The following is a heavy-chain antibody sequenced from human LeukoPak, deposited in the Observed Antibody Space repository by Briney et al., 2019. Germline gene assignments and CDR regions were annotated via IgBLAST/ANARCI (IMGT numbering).Heavy chain of an antibody. CDR1: GYTFTGYY. D-gene: IGHD1-26*01. V-gene: IGHV1-69*02. Sequence: ASVKVSCKASGYTFTGYYMHWVRQAPGQGLEWMGRIIPILGIANYAQKFQGRVTITADKSTSTAYMELSSLRSEDTAVYYCASHIVGANYFDYWGQGTLVTVSS. CDR2: IIPILGIA. CDR3: ASHIVGANYFDY. J-gene: IGHJ4*02.